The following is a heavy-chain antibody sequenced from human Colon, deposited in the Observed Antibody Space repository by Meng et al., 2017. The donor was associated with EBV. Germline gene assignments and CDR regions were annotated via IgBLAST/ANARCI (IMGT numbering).Heavy chain of an antibody. CDR3: ARTSGDNKFNWFDP. CDR1: GGSISSGGYY. D-gene: IGHD2-15*01. Sequence: VQLQESGPGLVTPSXXLSLICPVSGGSISSGGYYWSWIRQHPGKGLEWIGCMYYNGRTDYNPSLKSRVTISVGTSKQHFSLQLNSVTAADTAVYYCARTSGDNKFNWFDPWGQGTLVNVSS. CDR2: MYYNGRT. V-gene: IGHV4-31*03. J-gene: IGHJ5*02.